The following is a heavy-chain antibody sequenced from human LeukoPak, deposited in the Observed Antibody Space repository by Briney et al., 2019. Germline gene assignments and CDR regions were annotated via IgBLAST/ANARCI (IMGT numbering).Heavy chain of an antibody. CDR1: GFTVSSNY. J-gene: IGHJ3*02. V-gene: IGHV3-53*01. Sequence: GGSLRLSCAASGFTVSSNYMSWVRQAPGKGLEWVSVIYSGGSTYYADSVKGRFTISRDNSKNTLYLQMNSLRAEDTAVYYCARTLRSYDSSGYYYGAFDIWGQGTMVTVSS. CDR3: ARTLRSYDSSGYYYGAFDI. D-gene: IGHD3-22*01. CDR2: IYSGGST.